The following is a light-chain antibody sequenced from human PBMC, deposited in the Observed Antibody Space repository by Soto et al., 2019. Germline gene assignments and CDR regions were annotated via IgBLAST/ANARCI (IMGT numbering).Light chain of an antibody. V-gene: IGKV1-39*01. CDR1: QSISDN. CDR3: QQSYGPPYT. CDR2: AAS. Sequence: EMTQSPPSLSASVGDRVTITCRASQSISDNVNWYQFQPGKAPKLLIYAASNLQTTVPSRFSGSGSGADFALTISGLQPEDSATYYCQQSYGPPYTLGLGTKLEIK. J-gene: IGKJ2*01.